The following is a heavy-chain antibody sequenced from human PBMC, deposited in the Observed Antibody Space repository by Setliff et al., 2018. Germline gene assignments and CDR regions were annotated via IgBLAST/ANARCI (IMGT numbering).Heavy chain of an antibody. J-gene: IGHJ6*03. CDR3: ARMSGFQYMDV. Sequence: SLTCVVSGGSISSDYWGWIRQPAGKGLEWIGQIYTSWSTNYNPSLKSRVTISLDTSNNQFSLSLSSVTAADTAVYYCARMSGFQYMDVWGKGTTVTVSS. CDR2: IYTSWST. CDR1: GGSISSDY. D-gene: IGHD3-3*01. V-gene: IGHV4-4*07.